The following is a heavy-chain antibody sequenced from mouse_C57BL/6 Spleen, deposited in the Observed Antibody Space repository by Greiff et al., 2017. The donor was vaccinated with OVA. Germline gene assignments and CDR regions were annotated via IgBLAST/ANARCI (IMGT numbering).Heavy chain of an antibody. J-gene: IGHJ1*03. Sequence: DVHLVESGGGLVKPGGSLKLSCAASGFTFSDYGMHWVRQAPEKGLEWVAYISSGSSTIYYADTVKGRFTISRDNAKNTLFLQMTSLRSEDTAMYYCARDYGSPRYFDVWGTGTTVTVSS. D-gene: IGHD1-1*01. CDR2: ISSGSSTI. CDR3: ARDYGSPRYFDV. V-gene: IGHV5-17*01. CDR1: GFTFSDYG.